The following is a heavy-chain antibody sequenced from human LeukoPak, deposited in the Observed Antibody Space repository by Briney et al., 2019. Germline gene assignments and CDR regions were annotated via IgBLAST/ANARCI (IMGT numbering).Heavy chain of an antibody. CDR1: GGSISGSSYY. D-gene: IGHD2-15*01. CDR3: ASVSPYCSGGSCYFPDY. CDR2: ISSSNSDT. Sequence: LSLTCTVSGGSISGSSYYWGWIRQPPGKGLEWVSEISSSNSDTKYADSVKGRFTISRDNTKNSLYLQMNSLRAEDTAVYYCASVSPYCSGGSCYFPDYWGQGTLVTVSS. J-gene: IGHJ4*02. V-gene: IGHV3-11*03.